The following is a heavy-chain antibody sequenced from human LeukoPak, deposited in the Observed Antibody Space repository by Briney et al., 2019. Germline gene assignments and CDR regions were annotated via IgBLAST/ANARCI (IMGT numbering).Heavy chain of an antibody. D-gene: IGHD5-18*01. Sequence: PGRSLRLSCAASGFTFSSYGMHWVPQAPGKGLEWVAVIWYDGSDKYYADSVKGRFTISRDNSKSTLYLQMSSLRAEDTAVYYCARTNLFVDTAVNDAFDVWGQGTMVIVSS. CDR3: ARTNLFVDTAVNDAFDV. CDR1: GFTFSSYG. J-gene: IGHJ3*01. V-gene: IGHV3-33*01. CDR2: IWYDGSDK.